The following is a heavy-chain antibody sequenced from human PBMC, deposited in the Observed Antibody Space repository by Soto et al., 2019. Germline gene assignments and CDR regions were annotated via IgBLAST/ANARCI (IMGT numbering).Heavy chain of an antibody. J-gene: IGHJ6*02. D-gene: IGHD2-2*01. Sequence: SETLSLTCAVYGGSFSGYYWSWIRQPPGKGLEWIGEINHSGSTNYNPSIKSRVTISVDTSKNQFSLKLSSVTAADTAVYYCAREACSTTSCYHDWGQGTTVTVSS. CDR2: INHSGST. CDR1: GGSFSGYY. CDR3: AREACSTTSCYHD. V-gene: IGHV4-34*01.